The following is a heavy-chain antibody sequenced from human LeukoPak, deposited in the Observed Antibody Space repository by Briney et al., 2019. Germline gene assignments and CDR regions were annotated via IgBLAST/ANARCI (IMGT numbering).Heavy chain of an antibody. D-gene: IGHD6-13*01. CDR3: ARDYAAARTPYFDY. CDR2: INWNGGST. Sequence: GGSLRLSCAASGFTFDDYGMSWVRQAPGKGLEWVSGINWNGGSTGYADSVKGRFTISRDNSKNTLYLQMNSLRTEDTAVYYCARDYAAARTPYFDYWGQGTLVTVSS. CDR1: GFTFDDYG. V-gene: IGHV3-20*04. J-gene: IGHJ4*02.